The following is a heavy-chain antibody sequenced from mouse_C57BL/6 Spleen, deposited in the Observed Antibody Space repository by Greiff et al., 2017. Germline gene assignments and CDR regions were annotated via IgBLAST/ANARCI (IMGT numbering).Heavy chain of an antibody. J-gene: IGHJ2*01. CDR2: IHPNSGST. CDR1: GYTFTSYW. CDR3: ARKNDYDIDY. Sequence: VQLQQPGAELVKPGASVKLSCKASGYTFTSYWMHWVKQSPGQGLEWIGMIHPNSGSTNYNEKFKSKATLTVDKSSSTAYMQLSSLTSEDSAVYYCARKNDYDIDYGGQGTTLTVSS. D-gene: IGHD2-4*01. V-gene: IGHV1-64*01.